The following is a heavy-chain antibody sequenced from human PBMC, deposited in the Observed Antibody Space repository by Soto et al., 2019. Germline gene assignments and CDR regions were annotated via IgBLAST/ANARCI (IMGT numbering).Heavy chain of an antibody. CDR1: GGSISNGDYY. V-gene: IGHV4-30-4*01. CDR3: AREGVGARYFYGLDV. J-gene: IGHJ6*02. Sequence: QVQLQESGPGLVKPSQTLSLTCTVSGGSISNGDYYWSWIRQPPGKGLEWIGYIYHSGSTYYNPSLKSRVTISVDTSKTQFSLKLSSVTAADTAVYYCAREGVGARYFYGLDVWGQGTTVTVSS. CDR2: IYHSGST. D-gene: IGHD1-26*01.